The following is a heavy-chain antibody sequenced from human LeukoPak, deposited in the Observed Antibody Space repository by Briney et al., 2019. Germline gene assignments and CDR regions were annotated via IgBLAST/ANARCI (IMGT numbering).Heavy chain of an antibody. Sequence: PGGSLRLSCAASGFTFSSYAMSWVRQDPGKGLEWVSAISGSGGSTYYADSAKGRFTISRDNSKNTLYLQMNSLRAEDTAVYYCAKDGQQLGWFDPWGQGTLVTVSS. D-gene: IGHD6-13*01. CDR3: AKDGQQLGWFDP. J-gene: IGHJ5*02. CDR1: GFTFSSYA. V-gene: IGHV3-23*01. CDR2: ISGSGGST.